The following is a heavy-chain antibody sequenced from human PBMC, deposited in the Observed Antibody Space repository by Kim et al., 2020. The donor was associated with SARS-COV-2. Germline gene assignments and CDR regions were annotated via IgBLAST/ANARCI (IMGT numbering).Heavy chain of an antibody. CDR3: ATVTSMVRGPSVRWVYYYGMDV. J-gene: IGHJ6*02. Sequence: ASVKVSCKVSGYTLTELSMHWVRQAPGKGLEWMGGFDPEDGETIYAQKFQGRVTMTEDTSTDTAYMELSSLRSEDTAVYYCATVTSMVRGPSVRWVYYYGMDVWGQGTTVTVSS. D-gene: IGHD3-10*01. CDR1: GYTLTELS. V-gene: IGHV1-24*01. CDR2: FDPEDGET.